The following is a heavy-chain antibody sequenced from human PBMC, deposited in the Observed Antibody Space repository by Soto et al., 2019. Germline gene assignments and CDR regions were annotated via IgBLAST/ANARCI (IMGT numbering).Heavy chain of an antibody. Sequence: SETLSLTCTVSGGSISSGDYYWSWIRQPPGKGLEWIGYIYYSGSTYYNPSLKSRVTISVDTSKNQFSLKLSSVTAADTAVHYCARYYYGSGRYNWFDPWGQGTRVTVSS. V-gene: IGHV4-30-4*01. CDR2: IYYSGST. CDR3: ARYYYGSGRYNWFDP. CDR1: GGSISSGDYY. J-gene: IGHJ5*02. D-gene: IGHD3-10*01.